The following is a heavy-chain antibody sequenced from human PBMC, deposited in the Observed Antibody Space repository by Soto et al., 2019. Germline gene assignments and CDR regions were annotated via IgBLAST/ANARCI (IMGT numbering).Heavy chain of an antibody. CDR1: GFTFSSYG. CDR2: IWYDGSNK. J-gene: IGHJ4*02. Sequence: GGSLRLSCAASGFTFSSYGMHWVRQAPGKGLEWVAVIWYDGSNKYYADSVKGRFTISRDNSKHTLYLQMNSLRAEDTAVYYCARVGCSSTSCSSRNYYFDYWGQGTLVTVSS. CDR3: ARVGCSSTSCSSRNYYFDY. D-gene: IGHD2-2*01. V-gene: IGHV3-33*08.